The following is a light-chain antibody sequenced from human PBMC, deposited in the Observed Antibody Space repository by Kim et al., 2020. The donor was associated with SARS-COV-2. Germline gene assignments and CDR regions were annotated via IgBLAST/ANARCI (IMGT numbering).Light chain of an antibody. Sequence: ATRALAPGDRAPRSCRASQSVSSYLAWYQQKPGQAPRLLICDVSNRAAAVPARFSGYGSGTDFTLTISGLEPEDFAVYYCKQRETFGPGTKVDIK. J-gene: IGKJ3*01. CDR3: KQRET. CDR1: QSVSSY. CDR2: DVS. V-gene: IGKV3-11*01.